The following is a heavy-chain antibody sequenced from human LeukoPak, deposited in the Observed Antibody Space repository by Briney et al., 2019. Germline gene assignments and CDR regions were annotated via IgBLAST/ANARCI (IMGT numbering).Heavy chain of an antibody. V-gene: IGHV4-34*01. Sequence: PSETLSLTCAVYGGSFSGYYWSWIRQPPRKGLEWIGKINHSGSTNYNPSLKSRVTISVDTSKNQFSLKLSSVTAADTAVYYCARRKQPLGFDPWGQGTLVTVSS. J-gene: IGHJ5*02. CDR1: GGSFSGYY. CDR3: ARRKQPLGFDP. CDR2: INHSGST. D-gene: IGHD6-13*01.